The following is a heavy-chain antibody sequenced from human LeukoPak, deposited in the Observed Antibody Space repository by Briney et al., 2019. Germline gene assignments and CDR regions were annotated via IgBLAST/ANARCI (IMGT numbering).Heavy chain of an antibody. Sequence: GGSLRLSCAASGFTFSSYVMHWVRQAPGKGLEWVAVISYDGSNKYYADSVKGRFTISRDNSKNTLYLQMSSLRAEDTAVYYSVAGTYHAFDYWGQGTLVTVSS. J-gene: IGHJ4*02. D-gene: IGHD6-19*01. CDR1: GFTFSSYV. CDR2: ISYDGSNK. CDR3: VAGTYHAFDY. V-gene: IGHV3-30-3*01.